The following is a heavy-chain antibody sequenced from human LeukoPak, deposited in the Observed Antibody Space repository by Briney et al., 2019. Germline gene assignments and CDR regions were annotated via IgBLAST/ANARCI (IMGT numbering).Heavy chain of an antibody. CDR3: ARDSGWARYYFDY. D-gene: IGHD6-19*01. V-gene: IGHV1-69*13. Sequence: SVKVSCKASGYTFTSYGISWVRQAPGQGLEWMGGIIPIFGTANYAQKFQGRVTITADESTSTAYMELSSLRSEDTAVYYCARDSGWARYYFDYWGQGTLVTVSS. J-gene: IGHJ4*02. CDR1: GYTFTSYG. CDR2: IIPIFGTA.